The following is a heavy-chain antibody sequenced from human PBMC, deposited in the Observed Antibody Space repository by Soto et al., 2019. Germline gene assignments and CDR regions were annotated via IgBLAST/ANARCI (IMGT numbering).Heavy chain of an antibody. V-gene: IGHV3-48*03. CDR3: AREAYDFWSGYYGSKGFDY. D-gene: IGHD3-3*01. CDR1: GFTFSSYE. Sequence: GGSLRLSCAASGFTFSSYEMNWVRQAPGKGLEWVSYISSSGSTIYYADSVKGRFTISRDNAKNSLYLQMNSLRAEDTAVYYCAREAYDFWSGYYGSKGFDYWGQGTLVTVSS. CDR2: ISSSGSTI. J-gene: IGHJ4*02.